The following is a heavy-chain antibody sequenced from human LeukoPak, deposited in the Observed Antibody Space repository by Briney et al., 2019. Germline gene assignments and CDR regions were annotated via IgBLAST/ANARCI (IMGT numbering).Heavy chain of an antibody. CDR1: GFTFSSYW. CDR3: ASYDSSGYYYFDY. Sequence: PGGSLRHSCAASGFTFSSYWVSWVRQAPGKGLEWVANIKQDGSEKYYVDSVKGRFTISRDNAKNSLYLQMNSLRAEDTAVYYCASYDSSGYYYFDYWGQGTLVTVSS. CDR2: IKQDGSEK. J-gene: IGHJ4*02. D-gene: IGHD3-22*01. V-gene: IGHV3-7*01.